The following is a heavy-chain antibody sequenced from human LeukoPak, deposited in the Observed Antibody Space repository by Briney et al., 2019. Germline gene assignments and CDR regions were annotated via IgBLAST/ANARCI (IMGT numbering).Heavy chain of an antibody. V-gene: IGHV3-15*01. CDR2: IKSKTDGGTT. CDR1: GFTFSNAW. Sequence: KPGGSLRLSCAASGFTFSNAWMSWVRQAPGKGLEWVGRIKSKTDGGTTDYAAPVKGRFTISRDDSKNTLYLQMNSLKTEDTAVYYCTTLPLDYGDYEEGFQGSFDYWGQGTLVTVSS. J-gene: IGHJ4*02. CDR3: TTLPLDYGDYEEGFQGSFDY. D-gene: IGHD4-17*01.